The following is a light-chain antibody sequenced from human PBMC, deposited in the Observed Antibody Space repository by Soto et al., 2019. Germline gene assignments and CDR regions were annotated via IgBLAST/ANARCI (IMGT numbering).Light chain of an antibody. Sequence: QSVLTQPPSASGTTGKSVTISCSGSSSNIGSNTVNWYQQLPGTAPKLLIYSHNQRPSWVPDRFSGSKSGTSASLSIIGLQSEAEADYYCAAWEESLNCWVFCVGTTLTVL. CDR3: AAWEESLNCWV. CDR2: SHN. V-gene: IGLV1-44*01. CDR1: SSNIGSNT. J-gene: IGLJ3*02.